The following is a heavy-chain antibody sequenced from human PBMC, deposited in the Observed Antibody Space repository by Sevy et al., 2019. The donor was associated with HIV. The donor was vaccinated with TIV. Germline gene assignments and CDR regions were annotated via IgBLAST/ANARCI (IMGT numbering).Heavy chain of an antibody. CDR2: ISGSGGST. J-gene: IGHJ4*02. CDR1: GFTFSSYA. Sequence: GGSLRLSCAASGFTFSSYAVSWVRQAPGKGLEWVSAISGSGGSTYYADSVKGRFTISRDNSKNTLYLQMNSLRAEDTAVYYCAKRPNYYGSGSAFDYWGQGTLVTVSS. V-gene: IGHV3-23*01. CDR3: AKRPNYYGSGSAFDY. D-gene: IGHD3-10*01.